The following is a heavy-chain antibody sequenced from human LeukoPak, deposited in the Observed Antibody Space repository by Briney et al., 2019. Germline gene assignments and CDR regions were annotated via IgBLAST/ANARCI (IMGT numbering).Heavy chain of an antibody. Sequence: GSLRLSCTTSGFTLSSYWMTWVRQAPGKGLEWVANINQEGSGKNYVDSVKGRFTISRDNAKNSLYLQMNSLRAEDTAVYYCARASYSSSWPYYYGMDVWGQGTTVTVSS. CDR3: ARASYSSSWPYYYGMDV. V-gene: IGHV3-7*01. CDR2: INQEGSGK. D-gene: IGHD6-13*01. J-gene: IGHJ6*02. CDR1: GFTLSSYW.